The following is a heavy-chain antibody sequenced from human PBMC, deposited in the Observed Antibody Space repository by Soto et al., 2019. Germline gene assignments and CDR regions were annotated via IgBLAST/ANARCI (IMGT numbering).Heavy chain of an antibody. CDR3: AKTHTRTNWFDP. D-gene: IGHD3-3*01. V-gene: IGHV3-23*01. CDR1: GFTFSSYA. Sequence: GGSLRLSCAASGFTFSSYAMSWVRQAPGKGLEWVSAISGSGGSTYYADSVKGRFTISRDISKNTLYLQMNSLRAEDTAVYYCAKTHTRTNWFDPWGQGTLVTVSS. CDR2: ISGSGGST. J-gene: IGHJ5*02.